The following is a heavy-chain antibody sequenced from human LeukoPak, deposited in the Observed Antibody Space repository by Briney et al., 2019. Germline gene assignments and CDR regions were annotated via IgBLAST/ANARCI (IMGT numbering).Heavy chain of an antibody. Sequence: HEASVKVSCKASGYTFTSYYMHWVRQAPGQGLEWMGIINPSGGSTSYAQKFQGRVTMTRDTSTSTVYMELSSLRSEDTAVYYCARSPQDYDISTGYYPNYGMDVWGQGTTVTVSS. CDR1: GYTFTSYY. CDR2: INPSGGST. D-gene: IGHD3-9*01. CDR3: ARSPQDYDISTGYYPNYGMDV. V-gene: IGHV1-46*01. J-gene: IGHJ6*02.